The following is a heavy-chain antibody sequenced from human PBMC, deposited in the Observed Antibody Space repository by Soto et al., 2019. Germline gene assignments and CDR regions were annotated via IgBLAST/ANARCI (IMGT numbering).Heavy chain of an antibody. CDR2: IRNKANNYAT. CDR1: GFTFSGSA. J-gene: IGHJ6*02. Sequence: EVQLVESGGGLVQPGGSLKFSCAASGFTFSGSAVHWVRQASGKGLEWVGRIRNKANNYATAYAASVKGRFTISRDESKNTAYQQMHSLKTEDTAVYYCTRHEGYGMDVWGHGTTDTDS. V-gene: IGHV3-73*02. CDR3: TRHEGYGMDV.